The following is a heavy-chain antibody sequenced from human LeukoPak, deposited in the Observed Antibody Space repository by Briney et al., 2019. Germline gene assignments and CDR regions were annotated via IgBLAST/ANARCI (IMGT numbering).Heavy chain of an antibody. CDR1: GFSFSSNW. V-gene: IGHV3-74*01. Sequence: GGSLRLSCAASGFSFSSNWMHWVRQAPGKGLVWVSRISPDGSSTTYADSVKGRFTISRDNAKNTLYLQMNSLRAEDTAVYYCARDRGYTQDYWGQGTLVTVSS. CDR2: ISPDGSST. CDR3: ARDRGYTQDY. D-gene: IGHD5-12*01. J-gene: IGHJ4*02.